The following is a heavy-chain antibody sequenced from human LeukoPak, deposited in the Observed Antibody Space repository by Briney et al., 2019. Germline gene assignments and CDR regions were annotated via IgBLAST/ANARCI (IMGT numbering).Heavy chain of an antibody. CDR3: AKNRDSSDYPRDFDF. V-gene: IGHV3-30*02. D-gene: IGHD3-22*01. Sequence: SGGSLRLSCAAFGFTFSSYGMHWLRQTPAKGLELVAFIRHDGSYQQYADSVKGRFTFSTVNSKDMVYLQMNSLRTEDTAVYYCAKNRDSSDYPRDFDFWGQGTLVTVSS. CDR2: IRHDGSYQ. J-gene: IGHJ4*02. CDR1: GFTFSSYG.